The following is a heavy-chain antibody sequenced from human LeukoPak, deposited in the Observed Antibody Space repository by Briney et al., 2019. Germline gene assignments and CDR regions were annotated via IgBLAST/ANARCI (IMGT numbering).Heavy chain of an antibody. D-gene: IGHD3-3*01. V-gene: IGHV1-2*02. Sequence: ASVKVSCKASGYTFTGYYMHWVRQAPGQGLEWMGWINPNSGGTNYAQKFQGRVTMTRDTSISTAYMELSRLRSDDTAVYYCAKTTNYDFWSGLEYFDYWGQGTLVTVSS. CDR3: AKTTNYDFWSGLEYFDY. CDR2: INPNSGGT. J-gene: IGHJ4*02. CDR1: GYTFTGYY.